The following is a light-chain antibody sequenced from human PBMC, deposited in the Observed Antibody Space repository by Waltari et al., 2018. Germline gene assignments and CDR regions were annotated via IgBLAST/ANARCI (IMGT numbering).Light chain of an antibody. Sequence: DIQMTQSPSSLSASVGDRVTITCRASHMIASYLKWYQKKPGKAPKLRISAVSTLLSGVPSRCSGSGSGTDFTLTISSLQPEDFAIYYCQQNYITHLTFGGGTRVEIK. V-gene: IGKV1-39*01. CDR1: HMIASY. J-gene: IGKJ4*01. CDR3: QQNYITHLT. CDR2: AVS.